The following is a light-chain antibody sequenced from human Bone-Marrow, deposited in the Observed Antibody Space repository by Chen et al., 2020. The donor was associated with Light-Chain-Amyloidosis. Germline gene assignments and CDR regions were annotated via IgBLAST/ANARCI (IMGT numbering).Light chain of an antibody. Sequence: SSVLTHPSSVSVAPVQTATLACGGNNIGSTSVHWYQQTPGQAPLLVVYDDSDRPSVIPERLSGSNSGNTATLTISRVEAGDEADYYCQVWDRSSDRPVFGGGTKLTVL. CDR3: QVWDRSSDRPV. CDR2: DDS. J-gene: IGLJ3*02. V-gene: IGLV3-21*02. CDR1: NIGSTS.